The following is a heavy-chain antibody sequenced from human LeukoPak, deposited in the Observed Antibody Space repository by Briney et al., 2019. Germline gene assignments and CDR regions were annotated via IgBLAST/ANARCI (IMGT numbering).Heavy chain of an antibody. D-gene: IGHD1-1*01. CDR3: ARQTGTPLPSIFDY. Sequence: GGSLRLSCAASGFTFRSSWMTWVRQAPGKGLDWVANIKRDGSEKYYGDSVKGRFTISRDNSKNTLYLQMNSLRAEDTAVYYCARQTGTPLPSIFDYWGQGTLVTVSS. J-gene: IGHJ4*02. CDR1: GFTFRSSW. CDR2: IKRDGSEK. V-gene: IGHV3-7*03.